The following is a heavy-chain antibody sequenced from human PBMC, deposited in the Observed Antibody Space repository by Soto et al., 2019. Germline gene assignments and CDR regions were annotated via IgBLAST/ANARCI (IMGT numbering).Heavy chain of an antibody. CDR2: ISSSSSTI. D-gene: IGHD3-10*01. CDR3: ARDLSFGYYGMDV. V-gene: IGHV3-48*01. CDR1: GFTFSSYS. J-gene: IGHJ6*02. Sequence: EVQLVESGGGLVQPGGSLRLSCAASGFTFSSYSMNWVRQAPGKGLEWVSYISSSSSTIYYGDSVKGRFTISRDNAKNSLYLQMNSLRAEDRAVYYCARDLSFGYYGMDVWGQGTTVTVSS.